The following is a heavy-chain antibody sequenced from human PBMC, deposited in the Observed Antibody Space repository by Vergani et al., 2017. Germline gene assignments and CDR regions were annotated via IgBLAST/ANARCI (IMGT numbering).Heavy chain of an antibody. CDR1: GFTFDDYT. Sequence: EVQLVESGGVVVPPGGSLRLSCAASGFTFDDYTMHWVRQAPEKGLELVSLISWDGGSTYYADSVKGRFTISRDNSKNSLYLQMNSLKTEDTALYYCAKDGLTMVRGVQIDYWGQGTLVTVSS. CDR2: ISWDGGST. D-gene: IGHD3-10*01. J-gene: IGHJ4*02. CDR3: AKDGLTMVRGVQIDY. V-gene: IGHV3-43*01.